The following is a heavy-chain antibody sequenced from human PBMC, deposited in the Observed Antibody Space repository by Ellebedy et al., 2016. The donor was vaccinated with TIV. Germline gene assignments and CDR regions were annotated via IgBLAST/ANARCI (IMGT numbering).Heavy chain of an antibody. CDR2: IVGTGTTT. CDR3: ARRGNYLGDAFDI. J-gene: IGHJ3*02. CDR1: EFTFSYYS. D-gene: IGHD1-26*01. V-gene: IGHV3-48*02. Sequence: GGSLRLXCAASEFTFSYYSMNWVRQAAGKGLEWISYIVGTGTTTYYVDSVKGRFTISRDNSKNSLFLQMNSLRDDDTAVYYCARRGNYLGDAFDIWGQGAMVIVSS.